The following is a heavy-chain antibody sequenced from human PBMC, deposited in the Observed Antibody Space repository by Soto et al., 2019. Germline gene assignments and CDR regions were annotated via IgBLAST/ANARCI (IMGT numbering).Heavy chain of an antibody. CDR3: ARCKGLQLWSQAIYAFDI. V-gene: IGHV3-23*01. J-gene: IGHJ3*02. CDR2: ISGSGGST. Sequence: GGSLRLSCAASGFTFSSYAMSWVRQAPGKGLEWVSAISGSGGSTYYADSVKGRFTISRDNSKNTLYLQMNSLRAEDTAVYYCARCKGLQLWSQAIYAFDIWGQGTMVTVSS. D-gene: IGHD5-18*01. CDR1: GFTFSSYA.